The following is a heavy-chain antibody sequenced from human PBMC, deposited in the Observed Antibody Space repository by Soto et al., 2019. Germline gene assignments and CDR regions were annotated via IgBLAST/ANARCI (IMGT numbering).Heavy chain of an antibody. CDR1: GFTFSSYG. Sequence: QVQLVESGGGVVQPGRSLRLSCAASGFTFSSYGMHWVRQATGKGLEWVAVISYDGSNKYYADSVKGRFTISRDNSKNTLYLQMNSLRAEDTAVYYCAKPRSYSSSYYFDYWGQGTLVTVSS. J-gene: IGHJ4*02. CDR3: AKPRSYSSSYYFDY. D-gene: IGHD6-6*01. CDR2: ISYDGSNK. V-gene: IGHV3-30*18.